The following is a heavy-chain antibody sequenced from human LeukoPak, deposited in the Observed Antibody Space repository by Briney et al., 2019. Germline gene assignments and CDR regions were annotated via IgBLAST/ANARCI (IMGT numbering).Heavy chain of an antibody. D-gene: IGHD6-19*01. J-gene: IGHJ3*02. Sequence: ASVKVSCKASGYTFTDYYIHWVRQAPGQGLEWMGWISGYNGNTNYAQKLQGRVTMTRDTSTSRVYMELRSLRPDDTAVYYCARDFEAVADEEGYDAFDIWGQGTMVTVSS. CDR2: ISGYNGNT. CDR3: ARDFEAVADEEGYDAFDI. V-gene: IGHV1-18*04. CDR1: GYTFTDYY.